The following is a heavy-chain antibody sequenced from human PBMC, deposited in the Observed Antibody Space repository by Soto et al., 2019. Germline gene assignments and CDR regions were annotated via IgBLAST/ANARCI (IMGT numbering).Heavy chain of an antibody. Sequence: ASVKVSCKASGYTFTSYAISWVRQAPGQGLEWMGWISAYNGNTNYAQNFQGRVTMTTDTSTSTVYMELSSLRSEDTAVYYCARDLNRGDGYNFSFYGMDVWGQGTTVTVSS. CDR2: ISAYNGNT. CDR3: ARDLNRGDGYNFSFYGMDV. V-gene: IGHV1-18*01. CDR1: GYTFTSYA. J-gene: IGHJ6*02. D-gene: IGHD5-12*01.